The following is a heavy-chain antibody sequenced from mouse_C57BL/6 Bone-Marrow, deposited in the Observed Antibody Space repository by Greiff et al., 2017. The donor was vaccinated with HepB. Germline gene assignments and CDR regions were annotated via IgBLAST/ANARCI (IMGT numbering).Heavy chain of an antibody. CDR3: ARHLAY. CDR1: GYAFTNYL. Sequence: QVQLKESGAELVRPGTSVKVSCKASGYAFTNYLIEWVKQRPGQGLEWIGVINPGSGGTNYNEKFKGKATLTADKSSSTAYMQLSSLTSEDSTVYFCARHLAYWGQGTLVTVSA. CDR2: INPGSGGT. V-gene: IGHV1-54*01. J-gene: IGHJ3*01.